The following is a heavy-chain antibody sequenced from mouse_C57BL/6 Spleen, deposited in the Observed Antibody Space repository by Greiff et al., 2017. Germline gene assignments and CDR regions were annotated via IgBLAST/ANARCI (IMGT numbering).Heavy chain of an antibody. Sequence: VQLQQSGAELARPGASVKLSCKASGYTFTSYGISWVKQRTGQGLEWIGEIYPRSGNTYYNEKFKGKATLTADKSSSTAYMELRSLTSEDSAVYFCARSKRDYYAMDYWGQGTAVTVSS. D-gene: IGHD1-3*01. CDR3: ARSKRDYYAMDY. V-gene: IGHV1-81*01. CDR1: GYTFTSYG. J-gene: IGHJ4*01. CDR2: IYPRSGNT.